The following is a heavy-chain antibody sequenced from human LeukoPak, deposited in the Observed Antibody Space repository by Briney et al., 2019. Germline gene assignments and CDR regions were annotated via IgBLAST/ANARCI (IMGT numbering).Heavy chain of an antibody. V-gene: IGHV3-66*01. CDR1: GITFYTYT. J-gene: IGHJ4*02. CDR3: AREVGGGASGQ. Sequence: PGGSLRLSCAASASGITFYTYTINWVRQAPGKGLEWVSVIYSDGTISYADSVKGRFTISRDNSENTLYLQMNSLRVEDTAVYYCAREVGGGASGQWGQGTLVTVSS. CDR2: IYSDGTI. D-gene: IGHD3-16*01.